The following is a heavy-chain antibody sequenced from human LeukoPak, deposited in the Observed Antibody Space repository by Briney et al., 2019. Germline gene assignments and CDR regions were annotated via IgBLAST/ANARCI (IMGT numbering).Heavy chain of an antibody. Sequence: ASVKVSCKASGYTFTSYDINWVRQATGQGLEWMGWINPNSGNTGYAQKFQGRVTMTRNTSISTAYMELNSLKSEDTAVYYCASNNWPYVNWFDPWGQGTLVIASS. V-gene: IGHV1-8*01. J-gene: IGHJ5*02. CDR3: ASNNWPYVNWFDP. D-gene: IGHD1-20*01. CDR1: GYTFTSYD. CDR2: INPNSGNT.